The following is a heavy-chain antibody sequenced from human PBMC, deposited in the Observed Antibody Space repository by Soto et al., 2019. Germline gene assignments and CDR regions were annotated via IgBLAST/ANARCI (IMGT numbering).Heavy chain of an antibody. Sequence: EVELLESGGGLVQPGGSLRVSCATSGFSFSDITMSWVRQPPGKGLLGVADISASGATTNYADSVRGRFTISRDNSKNILDLQVTSLRAEDTAVYYCTVRRFRRSLSSFDYWGQGTLGTVSS. CDR1: GFSFSDIT. V-gene: IGHV3-23*01. J-gene: IGHJ4*02. CDR3: TVRRFRRSLSSFDY. D-gene: IGHD3-10*01. CDR2: ISASGATT.